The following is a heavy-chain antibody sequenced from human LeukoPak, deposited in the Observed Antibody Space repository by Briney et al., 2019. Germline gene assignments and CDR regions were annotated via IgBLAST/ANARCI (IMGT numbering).Heavy chain of an antibody. Sequence: GGSLRLSCAASGFTFSSYSMSWVRQAPGKGLEWVSSISSSSSYIYYADSVKGRFTISRDNAKNSLYLQMNSLRAEDTAVYYCATSHYGDYGDAFDIWGQGTMVTVSS. CDR2: ISSSSSYI. CDR3: ATSHYGDYGDAFDI. V-gene: IGHV3-21*01. D-gene: IGHD4-17*01. J-gene: IGHJ3*02. CDR1: GFTFSSYS.